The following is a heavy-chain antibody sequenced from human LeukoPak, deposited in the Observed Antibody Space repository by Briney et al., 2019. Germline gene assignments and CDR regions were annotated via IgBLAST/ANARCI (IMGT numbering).Heavy chain of an antibody. CDR2: IYYSGST. Sequence: PSETLSLTCTVSGGSISSSSYYWGWIRQPPGTGLEWIGSIYYSGSTYYNPSLKSRVTISVDTSKNQFSLKLSSVTAADTAVYYCARRPERYSYGYFDYWGQGTLVTVSS. V-gene: IGHV4-39*01. J-gene: IGHJ4*02. CDR1: GGSISSSSYY. D-gene: IGHD5-18*01. CDR3: ARRPERYSYGYFDY.